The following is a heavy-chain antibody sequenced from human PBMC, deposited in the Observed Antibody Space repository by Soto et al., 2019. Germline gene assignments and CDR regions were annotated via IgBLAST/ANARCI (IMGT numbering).Heavy chain of an antibody. V-gene: IGHV4-59*01. CDR3: ARSYYDFWSGYSVALYYGMDV. CDR2: IYYSGST. Sequence: SETLSLTCTVSCGSIISYYWSWIRQPPGKGLEWIGYIYYSGSTNYNPSLKSRVTISVDTSKNQFSLKLSSVTAADTAVYYCARSYYDFWSGYSVALYYGMDVWGQGTTVTVSS. J-gene: IGHJ6*02. CDR1: CGSIISYY. D-gene: IGHD3-3*01.